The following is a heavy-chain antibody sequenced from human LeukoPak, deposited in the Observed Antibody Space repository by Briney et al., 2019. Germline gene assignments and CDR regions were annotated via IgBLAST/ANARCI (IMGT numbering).Heavy chain of an antibody. V-gene: IGHV3-23*01. CDR3: ARGTSGFDY. Sequence: PGGSLRLSCAASGFTFSSYAMSWVRQAPGKGLEWVSAISGSGGSTYYADSVKGRFTISRDNAKDTLYLQMNTLRAEDTAVYHCARGTSGFDYWGQGALVTVSS. D-gene: IGHD2-2*01. CDR2: ISGSGGST. CDR1: GFTFSSYA. J-gene: IGHJ4*02.